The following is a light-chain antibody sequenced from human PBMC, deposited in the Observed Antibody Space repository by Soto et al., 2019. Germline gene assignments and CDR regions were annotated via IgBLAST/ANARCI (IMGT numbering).Light chain of an antibody. CDR1: QSVSSSY. Sequence: EIVLTQSPCTVSLSPGERATLSCRASQSVSSSYLAWYQQKPGQAPRLLIYGASSRATGIPDRFSGSGSGTEFTLTISSLQPEDSAIYYCQQADTCPITFGQGTRVDIK. J-gene: IGKJ5*01. CDR3: QQADTCPIT. CDR2: GAS. V-gene: IGKV3-20*01.